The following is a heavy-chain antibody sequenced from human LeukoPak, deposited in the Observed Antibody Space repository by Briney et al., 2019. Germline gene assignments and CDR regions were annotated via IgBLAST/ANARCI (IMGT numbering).Heavy chain of an antibody. CDR2: ISSSSSYI. V-gene: IGHV3-21*01. CDR3: ARDTVAVAGFDY. Sequence: PSETLSLTCTVSGGSISSSSYYWGWIRQPPGKGLEWVSSISSSSSYIYYADSVKGRFTISRDNAKNSLYLQMNSLRAEDTAVYYCARDTVAVAGFDYWGQGTLVTVSS. D-gene: IGHD6-19*01. J-gene: IGHJ4*02. CDR1: GGSISSSS.